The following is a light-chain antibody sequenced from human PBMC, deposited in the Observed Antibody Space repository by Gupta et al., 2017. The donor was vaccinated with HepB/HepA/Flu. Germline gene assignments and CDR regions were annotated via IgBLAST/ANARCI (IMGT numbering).Light chain of an antibody. Sequence: QSVLTHPPSVSGAPGQGVTISCTVRTSTIGTTYDVHWYQQLPGTAPKLLIYGNNNRPSGVPDRFSGSKSGTSASLAITGLQTEDEADYYCQSYDSSMSGSVFGGGTKLTVL. V-gene: IGLV1-40*01. J-gene: IGLJ2*01. CDR3: QSYDSSMSGSV. CDR1: TSTIGTTYD. CDR2: GNN.